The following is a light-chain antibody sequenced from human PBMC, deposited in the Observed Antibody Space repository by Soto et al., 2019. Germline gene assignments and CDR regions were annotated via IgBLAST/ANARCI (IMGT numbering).Light chain of an antibody. CDR2: EVR. V-gene: IGLV2-14*01. J-gene: IGLJ1*01. CDR1: NRDVGSYNL. Sequence: QSALTQPASVSGSPGQSITIACTGTNRDVGSYNLVSWYQQRPGEAPKLIISEVRNRPSGISYRFTGSKSGNTASLTVTGLQAEDEADYYCSSCGDNDIYVFGTGTKVTVL. CDR3: SSCGDNDIYV.